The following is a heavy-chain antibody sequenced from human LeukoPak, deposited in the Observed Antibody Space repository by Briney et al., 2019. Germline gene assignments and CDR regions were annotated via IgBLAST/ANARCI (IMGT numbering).Heavy chain of an antibody. CDR1: GYSFADYY. J-gene: IGHJ5*02. CDR3: ATNILVRDIINWFDP. V-gene: IGHV1-2*02. Sequence: ASVKVSCKASGYSFADYYMHWVRQAPGQGLEWMGWIKPNSGGTRSAQKFQGRVTMTRNTSISTAYMELSSLRYDDTAVYYCATNILVRDIINWFDPWGQGTLVTVSS. D-gene: IGHD3-10*01. CDR2: IKPNSGGT.